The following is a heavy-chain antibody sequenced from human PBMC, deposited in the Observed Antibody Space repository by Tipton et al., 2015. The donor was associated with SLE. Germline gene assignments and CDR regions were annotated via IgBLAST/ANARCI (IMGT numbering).Heavy chain of an antibody. Sequence: SLRLSCAASGFTFSNYEMNWVRQAPGKGLEWVSYISSSGSTIYYADSVKGRFTISRDNAKNSLYLQMNSLRAEDTAVYYCARDHGYYYDSSGYPDAFDIWGQGTMVTVSS. CDR3: ARDHGYYYDSSGYPDAFDI. D-gene: IGHD3-22*01. CDR1: GFTFSNYE. J-gene: IGHJ3*02. V-gene: IGHV3-48*03. CDR2: ISSSGSTI.